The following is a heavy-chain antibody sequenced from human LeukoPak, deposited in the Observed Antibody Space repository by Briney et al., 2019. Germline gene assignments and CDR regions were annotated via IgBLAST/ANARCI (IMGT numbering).Heavy chain of an antibody. CDR3: AKGRLDPNLVLHY. J-gene: IGHJ4*02. CDR1: GFTFSSYS. V-gene: IGHV3-21*01. CDR2: ISSSSSYI. D-gene: IGHD4/OR15-4a*01. Sequence: PGGSLRLSCAASGFTFSSYSMNWVRQAPGKGLEWVSSISSSSSYIYYADSVKGRFTISRDNPKNTLSLQMDSLRTEDTALYYCAKGRLDPNLVLHYWGQGTLVTVSS.